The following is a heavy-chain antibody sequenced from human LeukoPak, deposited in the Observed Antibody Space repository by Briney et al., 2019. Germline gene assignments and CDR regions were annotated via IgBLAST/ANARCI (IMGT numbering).Heavy chain of an antibody. J-gene: IGHJ3*02. CDR1: GFTFRSYS. CDR3: AREVGPDAFDI. D-gene: IGHD2-2*01. Sequence: GGSLRLSCAASGFTFRSYSMNWVRQAPGKGLEGVSSISSSSSYIFYAASVKGRFTISRDHAKNSLYLQVNSLRDEDTAVYYCAREVGPDAFDIWGQGTMVTVSS. CDR2: ISSSSSYI. V-gene: IGHV3-21*01.